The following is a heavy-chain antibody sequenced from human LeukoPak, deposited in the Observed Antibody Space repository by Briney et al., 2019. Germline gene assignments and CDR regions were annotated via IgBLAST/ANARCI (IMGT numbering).Heavy chain of an antibody. CDR1: GFTFSSYW. CDR2: IKQDGSEK. J-gene: IGHJ3*02. V-gene: IGHV3-7*01. CDR3: ATGLVVPDAFDI. Sequence: GGSLRLSCAASGFTFSSYWMSWVRQAPGKGREWVANIKQDGSEKYYVDSVKGRFTISRDNAKNSLYLQMNSLRAEDTAVYYCATGLVVPDAFDIWGQGTMVTVSS. D-gene: IGHD3-22*01.